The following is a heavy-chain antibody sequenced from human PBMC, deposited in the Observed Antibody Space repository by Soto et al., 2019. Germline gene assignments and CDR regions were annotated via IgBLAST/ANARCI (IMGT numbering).Heavy chain of an antibody. D-gene: IGHD5-12*01. CDR2: ISYDGSNK. V-gene: IGHV3-30*03. Sequence: QVQLVESGGGVVQPGRSLRLSCAASGFTFSSYGMHWVRQAPGKGLEWVAVISYDGSNKYYADSVKGRFTISRDNSTNTLYLQMNSLRAEDTAVYYCATDPIGGYDFYYFDYWGQGTLVTVSS. CDR1: GFTFSSYG. J-gene: IGHJ4*02. CDR3: ATDPIGGYDFYYFDY.